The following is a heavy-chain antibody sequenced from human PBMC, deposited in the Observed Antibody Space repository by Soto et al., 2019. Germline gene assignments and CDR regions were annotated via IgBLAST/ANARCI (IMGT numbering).Heavy chain of an antibody. D-gene: IGHD6-13*01. CDR3: ARRGPGTYFDY. J-gene: IGHJ4*02. V-gene: IGHV3-66*01. CDR1: GLTISNNY. CDR2: INSGDTT. Sequence: PGGSLRLSCAASGLTISNNYMNWVRLAPGKGLEWVSIINSGDTTHYADSVRGRFTISKNTLYLQMNSLRAEDTAVYYCARRGPGTYFDYWGQGTLVTVSS.